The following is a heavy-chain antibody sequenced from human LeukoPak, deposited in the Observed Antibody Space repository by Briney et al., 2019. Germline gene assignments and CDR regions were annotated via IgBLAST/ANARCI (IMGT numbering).Heavy chain of an antibody. J-gene: IGHJ4*02. CDR3: VMDFGY. CDR1: GFTVSSNY. V-gene: IGHV3-66*01. Sequence: PGGSLRLSCAASGFTVSSNYMSWVRQAPGKGLEWVSVIYSGGSTYYADSVEGRFTISRDISKNTLYLQMDSLRAEDRAVYYCVMDFGYWGQGTLVTVSS. D-gene: IGHD2-8*01. CDR2: IYSGGST.